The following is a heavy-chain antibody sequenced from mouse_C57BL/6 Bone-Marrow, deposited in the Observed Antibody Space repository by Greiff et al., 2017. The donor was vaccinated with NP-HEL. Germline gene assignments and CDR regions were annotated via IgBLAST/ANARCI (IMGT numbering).Heavy chain of an antibody. Sequence: QVQLQQPGAELVKPGASVKLSCKASGYTFTSYWMHWVKQRPGQGLEWIGMIHPNSGSTNYNEKFNSKATLTVDKSSSTAYMQLSSLTSEDSAVYYWARCSMVIGYFDVWGTGTTVTVSS. CDR1: GYTFTSYW. J-gene: IGHJ1*03. CDR3: ARCSMVIGYFDV. CDR2: IHPNSGST. V-gene: IGHV1-64*01. D-gene: IGHD2-10*02.